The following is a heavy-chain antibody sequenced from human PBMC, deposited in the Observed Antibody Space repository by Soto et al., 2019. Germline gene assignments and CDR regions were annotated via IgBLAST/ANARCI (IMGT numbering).Heavy chain of an antibody. D-gene: IGHD2-2*01. J-gene: IGHJ3*02. CDR1: GFTFSDYY. Sequence: GGSLRLSCAASGFTFSDYYMSWIRQAPGKGLEWVSYISSSSSYTNYADSVKGRFTISRDNAKNSLYLQMNSLRAEDTAVYYCARVRVDSVGVRVDAFDIWGQGTMVTVSS. CDR3: ARVRVDSVGVRVDAFDI. V-gene: IGHV3-11*05. CDR2: ISSSSSYT.